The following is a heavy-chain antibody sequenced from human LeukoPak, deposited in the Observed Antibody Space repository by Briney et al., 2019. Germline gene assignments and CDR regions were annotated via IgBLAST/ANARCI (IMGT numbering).Heavy chain of an antibody. CDR2: ISGSGGRT. CDR3: AKRGVVIRVILVGFHKEAYYFDS. D-gene: IGHD3-22*01. V-gene: IGHV3-23*01. Sequence: GGSLRLSCAVSGITLSNYGMSWVRQAPGKGLEWVAGISGSGGRTNYADSVKGRFTISRDNPKNTLYLQMNSLRAEDTAVYFCAKRGVVIRVILVGFHKEAYYFDSWGQGALVTVSA. CDR1: GITLSNYG. J-gene: IGHJ4*02.